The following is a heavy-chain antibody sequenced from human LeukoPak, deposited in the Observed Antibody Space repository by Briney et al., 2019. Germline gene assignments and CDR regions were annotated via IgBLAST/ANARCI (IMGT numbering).Heavy chain of an antibody. V-gene: IGHV4-34*01. Sequence: PSETLSLTCAVYGGSFSGYYWSWIRQPPGKGLEWIGEINHSGSTNYNPSLKSRVTISVDTSKNQFSLKLSSVTAADTAVYYCARSQGWLHPSYGVDVWGQGTTVTVSS. CDR1: GGSFSGYY. CDR3: ARSQGWLHPSYGVDV. CDR2: INHSGST. D-gene: IGHD5-24*01. J-gene: IGHJ6*02.